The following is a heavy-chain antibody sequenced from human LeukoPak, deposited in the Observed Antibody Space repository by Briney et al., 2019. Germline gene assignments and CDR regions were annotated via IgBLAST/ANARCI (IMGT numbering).Heavy chain of an antibody. V-gene: IGHV3-21*04. CDR2: ISSSSSYI. J-gene: IGHJ5*02. D-gene: IGHD3-10*01. Sequence: GGSLRLSRAASGFTFSSYSMNWVRQAPGKGLEWVSSISSSSSYIYYADSVKGRFTISRDNAKNSLYLQMNSLRAEDTALYYCAKSWFGELLHWFDPWGQGTLVTVSS. CDR3: AKSWFGELLHWFDP. CDR1: GFTFSSYS.